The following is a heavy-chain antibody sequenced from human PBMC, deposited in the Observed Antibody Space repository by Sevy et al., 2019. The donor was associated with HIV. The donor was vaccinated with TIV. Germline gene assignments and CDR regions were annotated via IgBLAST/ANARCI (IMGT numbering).Heavy chain of an antibody. D-gene: IGHD3-10*01. J-gene: IGHJ4*02. V-gene: IGHV1-2*02. CDR2: INPNSGGT. CDR1: GYTFTGYY. CDR3: ARVGGRGTMVRGSIDY. Sequence: ASVKVSCKASGYTFTGYYMHWVRQAPGQGLEWMGWINPNSGGTNYAQKFQGRVTMTRDTSISTAYMELSRLRSDDTAVYYCARVGGRGTMVRGSIDYWGQGTLVTVSS.